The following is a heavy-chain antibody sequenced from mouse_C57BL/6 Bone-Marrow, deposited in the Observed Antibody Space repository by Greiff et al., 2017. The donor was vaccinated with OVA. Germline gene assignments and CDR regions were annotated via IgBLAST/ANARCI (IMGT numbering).Heavy chain of an antibody. J-gene: IGHJ3*01. CDR3: ARGYSNYALAY. CDR2: ISDGGSYT. V-gene: IGHV5-4*01. CDR1: GFTFSSYA. D-gene: IGHD2-5*01. Sequence: EVQLVESGGGLVKPGGSLKLSCAASGFTFSSYAMSWVRQTPEKRLEWVAHISDGGSYTYYPDNVKGRFTISRDNAKNNLYLQMSHLKSEDTAMYYCARGYSNYALAYWGQGTLVTVSA.